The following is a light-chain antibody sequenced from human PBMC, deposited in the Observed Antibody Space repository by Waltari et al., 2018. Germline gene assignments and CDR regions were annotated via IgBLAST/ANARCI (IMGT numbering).Light chain of an antibody. J-gene: IGKJ1*01. V-gene: IGKV1-5*03. Sequence: DIRMTQSPSTLSASVGDRVTITCRASQSISNWLAWYQQKPGKAPKLLIYGASTLESGVPSRFSGSGSAKEVTLTISSLQPDDLATYYCQQYNTYWTFGQGTKVEIK. CDR2: GAS. CDR1: QSISNW. CDR3: QQYNTYWT.